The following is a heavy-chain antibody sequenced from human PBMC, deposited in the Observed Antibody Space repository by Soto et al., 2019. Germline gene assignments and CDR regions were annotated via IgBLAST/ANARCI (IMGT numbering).Heavy chain of an antibody. CDR1: GFTFGSYW. D-gene: IGHD1-26*01. CDR3: TRSIGSFEAFGI. V-gene: IGHV3-74*03. Sequence: PGGSLRLCSAASGFTFGSYWMHWVRQAPGKGLVWVSRINSDGGNSSYTASVKGRFTIFRDNAKSAVDLEMNTLRAEDTAVYYCTRSIGSFEAFGIWGPGAMGTVSS. J-gene: IGHJ3*02. CDR2: INSDGGNS.